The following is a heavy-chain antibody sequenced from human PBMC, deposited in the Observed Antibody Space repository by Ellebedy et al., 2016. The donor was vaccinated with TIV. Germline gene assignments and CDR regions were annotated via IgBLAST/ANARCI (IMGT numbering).Heavy chain of an antibody. CDR3: ATGGYSVD. CDR1: GYSISSGYY. D-gene: IGHD5/OR15-5a*01. Sequence: SETLSLXCTVSGYSISSGYYWGWIRQPPGKGLEWIGSIYHSGSTYYNPSLKSRVTISVDTSKNQFSLKLSSVTAADTAVYYCATGGYSVDWGQGTLVTVSS. V-gene: IGHV4-38-2*02. J-gene: IGHJ4*02. CDR2: IYHSGST.